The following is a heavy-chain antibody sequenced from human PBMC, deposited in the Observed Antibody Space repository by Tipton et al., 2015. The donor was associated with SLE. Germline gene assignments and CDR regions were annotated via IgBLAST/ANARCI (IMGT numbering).Heavy chain of an antibody. J-gene: IGHJ1*01. CDR2: INPNSGGT. D-gene: IGHD6-13*01. V-gene: IGHV1-2*02. Sequence: QLVQSGAEVKKSGASVKVSCKASGYTFTSYYMHWVRQAPGQGLEWMGWINPNSGGTNYAQKFQGRVTMTRDTSISTAYMELSRLRSDDTAVYYCARGRGTAAGTQQHWGQGTLVTVSS. CDR3: ARGRGTAAGTQQH. CDR1: GYTFTSYY.